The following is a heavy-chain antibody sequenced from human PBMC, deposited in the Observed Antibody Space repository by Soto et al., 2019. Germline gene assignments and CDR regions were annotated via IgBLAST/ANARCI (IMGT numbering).Heavy chain of an antibody. J-gene: IGHJ4*02. CDR2: IYTSGST. D-gene: IGHD3-10*01. CDR3: ARGGPLKLLWFGDPTLYFDY. CDR1: GGSISSYY. Sequence: TSETQCHSCTVSGGSISSYYWSWIRHPAGRGLEWIGRIYTSGSTNYNPSLKSRVTMSVDTSKNQFSLKLSSVTAADTAVYYCARGGPLKLLWFGDPTLYFDYWGQGTLVTSPQ. V-gene: IGHV4-4*07.